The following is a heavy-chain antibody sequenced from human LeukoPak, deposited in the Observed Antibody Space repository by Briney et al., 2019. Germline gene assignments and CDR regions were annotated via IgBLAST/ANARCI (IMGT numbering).Heavy chain of an antibody. CDR3: ARDLYSSGYYRLDY. J-gene: IGHJ4*02. CDR1: GDSVSSNSAA. V-gene: IGHV6-1*01. CDR2: TYSRSTWYN. Sequence: SQTLSLTCAISGDSVSSNSAAWNWIRQSPSRGLEWLGRTYSRSTWYNDYAVSVKSRITINPGTSKNQFSLQLNSVTPEDTAVYYCARDLYSSGYYRLDYWGQGTLVTVSS. D-gene: IGHD6-19*01.